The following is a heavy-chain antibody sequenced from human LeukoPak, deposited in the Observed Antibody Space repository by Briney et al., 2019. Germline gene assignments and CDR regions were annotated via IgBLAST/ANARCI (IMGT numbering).Heavy chain of an antibody. CDR3: ARDEGGTSGSHY. D-gene: IGHD1-26*01. J-gene: IGHJ4*02. CDR2: ISSSSSYT. V-gene: IGHV3-11*06. Sequence: GGSLRLSCAASGFTVSSKYMSWVRQAPGKGLEWVSYISSSSSYTNYADSVKGRFTISRDNAKNSLYLQMNSLRAEDTAVYYCARDEGGTSGSHYWGQGTLVTVSS. CDR1: GFTVSSKY.